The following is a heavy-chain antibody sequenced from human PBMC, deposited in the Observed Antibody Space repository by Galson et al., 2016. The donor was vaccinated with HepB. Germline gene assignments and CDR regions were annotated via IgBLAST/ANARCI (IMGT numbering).Heavy chain of an antibody. CDR1: GFTFSNYG. J-gene: IGHJ4*02. Sequence: SLRLSCAASGFTFSNYGMHWVRQAPGKGLGWVAVIWYDGSKKYYADSVKGRFTVSRDNSKNTLYLQMNSLRTEDTAVYYCARDDSRDGYNFDYWGQGTLVTVSS. D-gene: IGHD5-24*01. CDR2: IWYDGSKK. CDR3: ARDDSRDGYNFDY. V-gene: IGHV3-33*01.